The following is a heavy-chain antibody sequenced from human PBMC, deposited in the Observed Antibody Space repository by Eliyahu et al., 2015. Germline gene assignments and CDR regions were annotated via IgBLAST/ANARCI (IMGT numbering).Heavy chain of an antibody. Sequence: EVQLVESGGGLVQPGGSLRLPCAASGXTFSXYSMNGVRQAPGKGLEWVSYISSSSSTIYYADSVKGRFTISRDNAKNSLYLQMNSLRAEDTAVYYCARLEAIFGVVISAVDYWGQGTLVTVSS. D-gene: IGHD3-3*01. J-gene: IGHJ4*02. CDR2: ISSSSSTI. CDR1: GXTFSXYS. V-gene: IGHV3-48*01. CDR3: ARLEAIFGVVISAVDY.